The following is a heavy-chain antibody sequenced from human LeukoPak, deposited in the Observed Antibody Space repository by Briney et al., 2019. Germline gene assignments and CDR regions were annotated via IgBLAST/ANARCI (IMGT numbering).Heavy chain of an antibody. J-gene: IGHJ3*02. D-gene: IGHD3-22*01. CDR3: ARETYYYYSSGYYSAFDI. Sequence: PGGSLRLSCAASGFTSSSYAMHWVRQAPGKGLEYVSAISSNGGSTYYAKSVKGRFTISRDNSKNTLYLQMGSLRAEDMAVYYCARETYYYYSSGYYSAFDIWGQGTMVTVSS. CDR1: GFTSSSYA. CDR2: ISSNGGST. V-gene: IGHV3-64*01.